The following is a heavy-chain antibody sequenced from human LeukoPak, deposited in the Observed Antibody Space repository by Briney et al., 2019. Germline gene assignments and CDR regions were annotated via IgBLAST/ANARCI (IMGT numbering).Heavy chain of an antibody. CDR3: ARVDNDFWSGYVPDY. CDR2: INTNTGNP. V-gene: IGHV7-4-1*02. Sequence: ASVKVSCKASGYAFTSYAMNWVRQAPGQGLEWMGWINTNTGNPTYAQGFTGRFVFSLDTSVSTAYLQISSLKAEDTAVYYCARVDNDFWSGYVPDYWGQGTLVTVSS. CDR1: GYAFTSYA. J-gene: IGHJ4*02. D-gene: IGHD3-3*01.